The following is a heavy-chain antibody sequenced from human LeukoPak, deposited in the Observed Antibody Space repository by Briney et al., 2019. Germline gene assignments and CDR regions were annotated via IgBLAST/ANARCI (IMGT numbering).Heavy chain of an antibody. Sequence: GRSLRLSCAASGFTFDDYAMHWVRQAPGEGLEWVSGISWNSGSIGYADSVKGRFTISRDNAKNSLYLQMNSLRAEDTALYYCAKDHPELYFDYWGQGTLVTVSS. J-gene: IGHJ4*02. CDR3: AKDHPELYFDY. D-gene: IGHD1-26*01. V-gene: IGHV3-9*01. CDR1: GFTFDDYA. CDR2: ISWNSGSI.